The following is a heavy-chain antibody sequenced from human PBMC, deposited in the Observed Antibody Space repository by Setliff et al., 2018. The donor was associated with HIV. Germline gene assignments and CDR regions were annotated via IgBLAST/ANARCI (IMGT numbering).Heavy chain of an antibody. D-gene: IGHD6-6*01. CDR3: ARASKTPIAAPYYYYMDV. CDR2: IYTSGP. V-gene: IGHV4-61*02. J-gene: IGHJ6*03. Sequence: SETLSLTCTVSGDSISSGSNYWSWIRQPAGKGLEWIGRIYTSGPRYNPSLENRVTISVDTSKSQFFLMLSSVTAADTAVYYCARASKTPIAAPYYYYMDVWGKGTTVTVSS. CDR1: GDSISSGSNY.